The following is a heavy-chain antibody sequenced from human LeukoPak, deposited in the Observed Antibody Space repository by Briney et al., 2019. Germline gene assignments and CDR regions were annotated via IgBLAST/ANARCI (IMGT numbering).Heavy chain of an antibody. Sequence: PSETLSLTCTVSGGSITFYYWHWMRQPPGKGLEWIWHTFYSGNVKYNPSLESRVTISVDRSKNQISLNLNSVTAADTAVYYCAKGGPEASAGLSWFDPWGQGTLVTVSS. CDR2: TFYSGNV. CDR3: AKGGPEASAGLSWFDP. V-gene: IGHV4-59*01. J-gene: IGHJ5*02. CDR1: GGSITFYY. D-gene: IGHD1-14*01.